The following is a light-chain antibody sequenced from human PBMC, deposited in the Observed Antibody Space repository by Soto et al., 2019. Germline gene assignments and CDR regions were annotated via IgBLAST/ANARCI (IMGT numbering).Light chain of an antibody. CDR2: GAS. CDR3: QQYNNWPPT. V-gene: IGKV3-15*01. J-gene: IGKJ1*01. Sequence: MVMTQSPATLSVSPGERATLSCRASESVSSNLTWYQQKPGQAPRLLIDGASTRATGIPARFSGSGSGTEFTLTISSLQSEDFAVYCCQQYNNWPPTFGQGTKVDI. CDR1: ESVSSN.